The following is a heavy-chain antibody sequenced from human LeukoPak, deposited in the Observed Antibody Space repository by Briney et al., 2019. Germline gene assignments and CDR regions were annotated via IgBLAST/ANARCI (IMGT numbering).Heavy chain of an antibody. CDR1: GFTFNSYS. CDR3: ARVRIAVAGQGDY. Sequence: GGSLRLSCAASGFTFNSYSMLWVRQAPGKGLEWVSSISTDSSHIFYVDSVKGRFTTSRDNAQNSLYLQMNSLRAEDTAVYYCARVRIAVAGQGDYWGQGTLVTVSS. D-gene: IGHD6-19*01. V-gene: IGHV3-21*01. CDR2: ISTDSSHI. J-gene: IGHJ4*02.